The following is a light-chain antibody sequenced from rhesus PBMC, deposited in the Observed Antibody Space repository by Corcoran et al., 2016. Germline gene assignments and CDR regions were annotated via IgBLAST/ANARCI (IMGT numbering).Light chain of an antibody. CDR2: RAS. CDR1: QGISNW. J-gene: IGKJ1*01. Sequence: DIQMTQSPSSLSASVGDRVTLTCRASQGISNWLAWYQQKPGKAPKLMIYRASNLETGVPSRFSGSGSGTDFTLTISSLQPEDTATYFCQHHKKSPPWTFGQGTKVEIK. CDR3: QHHKKSPPWT. V-gene: IGKV1-69*01.